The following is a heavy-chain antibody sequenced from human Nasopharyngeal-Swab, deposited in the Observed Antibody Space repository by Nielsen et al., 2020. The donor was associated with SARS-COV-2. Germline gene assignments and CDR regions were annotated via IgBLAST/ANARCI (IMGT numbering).Heavy chain of an antibody. D-gene: IGHD2-15*01. J-gene: IGHJ3*02. CDR3: AREEGLGYCSGGSCYSHAFDI. Sequence: WVRQAPGQGLEWMGIINPSGGSTSYAQKFQGRVTITADESTSTAYMELSSLRSEDTAVYYCAREEGLGYCSGGSCYSHAFDIWGQGTMVTVSS. CDR2: INPSGGST. V-gene: IGHV1-46*01.